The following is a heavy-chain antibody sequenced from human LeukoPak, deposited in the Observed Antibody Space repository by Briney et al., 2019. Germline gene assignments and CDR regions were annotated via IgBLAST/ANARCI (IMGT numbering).Heavy chain of an antibody. CDR3: AKDPVSYYYDSSGYIH. D-gene: IGHD3-22*01. V-gene: IGHV3-23*01. J-gene: IGHJ4*02. CDR1: GFTFSSYA. CDR2: VSGSGGST. Sequence: GGSLRLSCAASGFTFSSYAMSWVRQAPGKGLEWVSAVSGSGGSTYYADSVKGRFTISRDNSKNTLYLQMNSLRAEDTAVYYCAKDPVSYYYDSSGYIHWGQGTLVTVSS.